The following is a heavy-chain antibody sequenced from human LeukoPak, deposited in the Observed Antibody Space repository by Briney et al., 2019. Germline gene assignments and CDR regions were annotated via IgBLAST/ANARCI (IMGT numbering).Heavy chain of an antibody. CDR3: ASRWLQFSDAFDI. CDR2: INHSGRT. Sequence: SETLSLTCAVYGGSFSGYLWSWIRKPPAKGLELVGEINHSGRTNYHPSLKSRATISGDTSKSQFSLKLSSVTAADTAVYYCASRWLQFSDAFDIWGQGTMVTVSS. D-gene: IGHD5-24*01. CDR1: GGSFSGYL. J-gene: IGHJ3*02. V-gene: IGHV4-34*01.